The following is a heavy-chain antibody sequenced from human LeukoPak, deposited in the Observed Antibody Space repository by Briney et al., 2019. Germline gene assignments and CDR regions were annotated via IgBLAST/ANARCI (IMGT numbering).Heavy chain of an antibody. D-gene: IGHD4-17*01. Sequence: GGSLRLSCAASGFTFSSYGMHWVRQAPGKGLEWVAIISYDGSNEYYADSVKGRFTISRDSSKNTLYLQMNSLRAEDTAVYYCAKAEGLRCPDYWGQGTLVTVSS. J-gene: IGHJ4*02. CDR2: ISYDGSNE. V-gene: IGHV3-30*18. CDR1: GFTFSSYG. CDR3: AKAEGLRCPDY.